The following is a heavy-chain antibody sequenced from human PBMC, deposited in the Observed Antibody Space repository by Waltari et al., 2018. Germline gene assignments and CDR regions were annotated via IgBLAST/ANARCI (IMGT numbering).Heavy chain of an antibody. CDR2: VSGDSGYI. CDR1: GMTFTTYS. V-gene: IGHV3-48*04. J-gene: IGHJ2*01. Sequence: EVQLVESGGGLVQPGGSLRLSCAASGMTFTTYSMNCVRQAPGKGLEWISYVSGDSGYIYYADSVRGRFTISRDNAQNSMYLQMNNLRADDTAVYYCAGIRRGFWFFDLWGRGTLVTVSS. D-gene: IGHD3-10*01. CDR3: AGIRRGFWFFDL.